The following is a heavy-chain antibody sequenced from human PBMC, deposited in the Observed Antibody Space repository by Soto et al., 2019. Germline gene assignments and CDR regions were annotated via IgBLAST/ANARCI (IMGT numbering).Heavy chain of an antibody. CDR3: ARNYYDSGGGFDY. Sequence: EVQLVESGGGLIQPGGSLRLSCAASGFTVSSNYMSWVRQAPGKGLEWVSVIYSGGSTYYADSVKGRFTISRDNSKNTLYLQMNSLRAEDTAVYYCARNYYDSGGGFDYWGQGTLVTFSS. CDR1: GFTVSSNY. CDR2: IYSGGST. D-gene: IGHD3-22*01. V-gene: IGHV3-53*01. J-gene: IGHJ4*02.